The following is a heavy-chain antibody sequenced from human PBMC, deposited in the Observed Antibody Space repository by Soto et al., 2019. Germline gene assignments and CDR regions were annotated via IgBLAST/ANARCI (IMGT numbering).Heavy chain of an antibody. V-gene: IGHV3-7*05. Sequence: GGSLRLSCAASGFTFSSYWMSWVRQAPGKGLEWVANIKQDGSEKYYVDSVKGRFTISRDNAKNSLDLQMNSLRAEDTAVYYCARDGDTAMVLSGMDVWGQGTTVTVSS. CDR3: ARDGDTAMVLSGMDV. CDR1: GFTFSSYW. D-gene: IGHD5-18*01. CDR2: IKQDGSEK. J-gene: IGHJ6*02.